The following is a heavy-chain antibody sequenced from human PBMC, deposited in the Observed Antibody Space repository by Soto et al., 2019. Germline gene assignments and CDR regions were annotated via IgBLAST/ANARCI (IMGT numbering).Heavy chain of an antibody. D-gene: IGHD3-10*01. CDR1: GFSLSTSGVG. Sequence: QITLKESGPTLVKPTQTLTLTCTFSGFSLSTSGVGVGWIRQPPGKALEWLALIYWDDDKRYSPSLKSRLTNTKNTTKNQVGLTMTNMDPVDTATYYCAHSRVSLIWVGESTHVGFDIWGQGTMVTVSS. CDR3: AHSRVSLIWVGESTHVGFDI. CDR2: IYWDDDK. J-gene: IGHJ3*02. V-gene: IGHV2-5*02.